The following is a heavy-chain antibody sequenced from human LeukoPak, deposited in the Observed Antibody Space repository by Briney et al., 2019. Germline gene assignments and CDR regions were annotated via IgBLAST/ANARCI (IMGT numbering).Heavy chain of an antibody. V-gene: IGHV1-18*04. CDR3: ARDKAAMAIDY. CDR1: GYTFTNYA. D-gene: IGHD5-18*01. CDR2: ISAYNGNT. Sequence: GASVKVSCKASGYTFTNYALHWVRQDPGQGLEWMGWISAYNGNTNYAQKLQGRVTMTRDTSTSTVYVELSSLRSEDTAVYYCARDKAAMAIDYWGQGTLVTVSS. J-gene: IGHJ4*02.